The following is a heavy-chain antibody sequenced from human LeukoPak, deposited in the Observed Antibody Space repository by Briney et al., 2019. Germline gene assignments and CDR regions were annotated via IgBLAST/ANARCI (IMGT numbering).Heavy chain of an antibody. CDR3: ARKRSYLGNWFDP. D-gene: IGHD2/OR15-2a*01. CDR1: GGSFSGYY. J-gene: IGHJ5*02. V-gene: IGHV4-34*01. Sequence: SETLSLTCAVYGGSFSGYYWSWIRQPPGKGLEWIGEINHSGSTNYNPSLKSRVTMSVDTSKNQFSLKLSSVTAADTAVYYCARKRSYLGNWFDPWGQGTLVTVSS. CDR2: INHSGST.